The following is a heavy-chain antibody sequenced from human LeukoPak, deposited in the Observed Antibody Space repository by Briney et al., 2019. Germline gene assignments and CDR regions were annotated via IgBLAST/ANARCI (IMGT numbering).Heavy chain of an antibody. CDR3: ARGPGITGTYYYYGMDV. CDR1: GFTFSSYW. J-gene: IGHJ6*02. V-gene: IGHV3-7*01. D-gene: IGHD1-20*01. Sequence: GGSLRLSCAASGFTFSSYWMSWVRQALGKGLEWVANIKQDGSEKYYVDSVKGRFTISRDNAKNSLYLQMNSLRAEDTAVYYCARGPGITGTYYYYGMDVWGQGTTVTVSS. CDR2: IKQDGSEK.